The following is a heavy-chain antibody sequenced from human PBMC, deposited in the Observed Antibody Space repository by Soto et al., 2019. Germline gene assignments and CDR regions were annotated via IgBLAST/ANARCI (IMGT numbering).Heavy chain of an antibody. CDR3: ARVGATFGLDV. V-gene: IGHV3-30-3*01. J-gene: IGHJ6*02. Sequence: QLVESGGGVVQPGRSLRLSCAASGFTFKSHAMHWVRQAPGKGLEWVALISYDGSNKHYADSVKGRLTISRDNSNNTLYLQMNSLRAEDTAVYSCARVGATFGLDVWGQGTTVTVSS. CDR1: GFTFKSHA. CDR2: ISYDGSNK. D-gene: IGHD1-26*01.